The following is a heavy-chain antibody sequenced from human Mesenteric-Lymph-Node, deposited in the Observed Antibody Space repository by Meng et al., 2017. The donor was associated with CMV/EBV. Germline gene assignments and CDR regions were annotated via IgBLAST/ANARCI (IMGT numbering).Heavy chain of an antibody. CDR3: AKDEGYSSSIHYYYYYGMDV. Sequence: GESLKISCAASGFTFSSYSMNWVRQAPGKGLEWVSSISSSSSYIYYADSVKGRFTISRDNAKNSLYLQMNSLRAEDTAVYYCAKDEGYSSSIHYYYYYGMDVWGQGTTVTVSS. CDR1: GFTFSSYS. J-gene: IGHJ6*02. V-gene: IGHV3-21*01. D-gene: IGHD6-6*01. CDR2: ISSSSSYI.